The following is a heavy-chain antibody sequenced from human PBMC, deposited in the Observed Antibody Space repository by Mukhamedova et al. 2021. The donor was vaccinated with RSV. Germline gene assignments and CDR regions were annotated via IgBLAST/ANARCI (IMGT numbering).Heavy chain of an antibody. D-gene: IGHD1-20*01. CDR3: ASAATGLRSLTVFDP. CDR2: IYYSGST. V-gene: IGHV4-39*07. Sequence: WIGSIYYSGSTYYNPSLKSRVTISVDTSKNQFSLKLSSVTAADTAVYYCASAATGLRSLTVFDPWGQGTLVTVSS. J-gene: IGHJ5*02.